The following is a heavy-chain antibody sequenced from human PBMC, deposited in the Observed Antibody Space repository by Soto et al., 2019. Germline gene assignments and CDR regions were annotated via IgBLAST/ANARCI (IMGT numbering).Heavy chain of an antibody. Sequence: GASVKVSCKPSGYVFTSFAIHWMRQAPGQGPEWMGWINTGNGDSKYSEKFQDRVTITRDTSATTAYMELSSLRSEDTAVYYCARSKTIVMPGFDHWGQGTLVTVSS. CDR3: ARSKTIVMPGFDH. CDR2: INTGNGDS. D-gene: IGHD2-21*01. J-gene: IGHJ4*02. V-gene: IGHV1-3*04. CDR1: GYVFTSFA.